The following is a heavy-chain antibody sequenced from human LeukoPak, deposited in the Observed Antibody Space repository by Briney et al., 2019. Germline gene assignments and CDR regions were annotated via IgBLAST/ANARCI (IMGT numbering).Heavy chain of an antibody. Sequence: GGSLRLSCAASGFTVSSNYLSWVRQAPGKGLECVSVIYSGGNTYYADSVKGRFTISRDNSKNTLFVQMINLRAEDTAVYYCAKDSLRSSRARSDAFDIWGQGTMVTVSS. CDR1: GFTVSSNY. CDR2: IYSGGNT. V-gene: IGHV3-53*01. J-gene: IGHJ3*02. CDR3: AKDSLRSSRARSDAFDI. D-gene: IGHD6-19*01.